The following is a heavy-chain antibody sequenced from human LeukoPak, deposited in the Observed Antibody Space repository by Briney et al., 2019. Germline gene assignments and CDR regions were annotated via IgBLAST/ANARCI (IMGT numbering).Heavy chain of an antibody. V-gene: IGHV1-69*04. Sequence: GASVKVSCKASGGTFSSYAISWVRQAPGQGLEWMGRIIPILGIANYAQKFQGRATITADKSTSTAYMELSSLRSEDTAVYYCATPSSSIAARRALDYWGQGTPVTVSS. D-gene: IGHD6-6*01. CDR1: GGTFSSYA. J-gene: IGHJ4*02. CDR2: IIPILGIA. CDR3: ATPSSSIAARRALDY.